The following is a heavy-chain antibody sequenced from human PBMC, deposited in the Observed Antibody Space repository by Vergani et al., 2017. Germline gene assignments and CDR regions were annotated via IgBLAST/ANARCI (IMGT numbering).Heavy chain of an antibody. V-gene: IGHV4-34*01. CDR2: INPSGST. J-gene: IGHJ6*03. CDR3: ARVTITMVRGVMTHYYYYYMDV. CDR1: GGSFSGYY. D-gene: IGHD3-10*01. Sequence: QVQLQQWGAGLLKPSETLSLTCAVYGGSFSGYYWSWIRQPPGQGLEWIGEINPSGSTNYNPSLKSRVTISVDTSKNQFSLKLSSVTAADTAVYYCARVTITMVRGVMTHYYYYYMDVWGKGTTVTVSS.